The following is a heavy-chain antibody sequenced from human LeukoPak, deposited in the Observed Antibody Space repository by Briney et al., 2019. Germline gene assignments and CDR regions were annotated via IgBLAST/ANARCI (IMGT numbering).Heavy chain of an antibody. J-gene: IGHJ4*02. CDR1: GFTFSNFA. CDR3: AREGNNYYYDSSGYPFYFDY. Sequence: PGGSLRLSCAASGFTFSNFAISWVRQAPGKGLEWVSAISDSGGSTYYADSVKGRFTISRDNSKNTLYLQMNSPRAEDTAVYYCAREGNNYYYDSSGYPFYFDYWGQGTLVTVSS. D-gene: IGHD3-22*01. CDR2: ISDSGGST. V-gene: IGHV3-23*01.